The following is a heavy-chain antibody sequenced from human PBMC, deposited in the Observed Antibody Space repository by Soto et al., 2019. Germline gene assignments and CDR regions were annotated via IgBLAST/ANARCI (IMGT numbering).Heavy chain of an antibody. CDR3: ARGTRALITSFFAY. J-gene: IGHJ4*02. CDR2: VHESGST. D-gene: IGHD1-20*01. V-gene: IGHV4-59*03. Sequence: SETLSLTCSVSGDAISNFYWSWIRQTPGRGLEWIGCVHESGSTDYNPSLKGRVTISLHTSKSQFSLSLRSATAADTATYYCARGTRALITSFFAYWGQGIPVTVPQ. CDR1: GDAISNFY.